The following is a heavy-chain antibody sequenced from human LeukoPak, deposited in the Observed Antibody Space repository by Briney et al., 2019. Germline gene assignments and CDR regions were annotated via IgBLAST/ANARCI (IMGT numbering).Heavy chain of an antibody. Sequence: GESLKISCKASGYSFPYSWIHWVRQLPGKDLEWMGSIYPGDSDDRYSPSSQGQVTISADNAVSTAYLQWSSLKASDTAMYYCARHSSPYGDVFDYWGQGTLVTVSS. V-gene: IGHV5-51*01. CDR2: IYPGDSDD. D-gene: IGHD4-17*01. J-gene: IGHJ4*02. CDR1: GYSFPYSW. CDR3: ARHSSPYGDVFDY.